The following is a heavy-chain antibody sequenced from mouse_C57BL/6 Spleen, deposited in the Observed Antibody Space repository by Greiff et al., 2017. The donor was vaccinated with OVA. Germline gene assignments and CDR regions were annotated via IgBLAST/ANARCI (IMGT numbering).Heavy chain of an antibody. Sequence: VQLQQSGAELVKPGASVKISCKASGYAFSSYWMNWVKQRPGKGLEWIGQIYPGDGDTNYNGKFKGKATLTADKSSSTAYMQLSSLTSEDSAGDFCARGWGTGFFDYWGQGTTLTVSS. D-gene: IGHD3-3*01. CDR2: IYPGDGDT. CDR1: GYAFSSYW. CDR3: ARGWGTGFFDY. J-gene: IGHJ2*01. V-gene: IGHV1-80*01.